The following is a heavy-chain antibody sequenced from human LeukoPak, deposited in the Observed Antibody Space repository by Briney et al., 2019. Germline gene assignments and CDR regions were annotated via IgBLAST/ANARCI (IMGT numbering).Heavy chain of an antibody. CDR3: ARYDINGYRAFDI. D-gene: IGHD3-22*01. CDR1: GGSISSGDYF. CDR2: IYHSGRT. Sequence: SETLSLTCTVSGGSISSGDYFWTWIRQPPGKGLEWIGYIYHSGRTYNNPSLKSRETISVDTSKNLFSLKLNSVTAADTAVYYCARYDINGYRAFDIWGQGTMVAVPS. J-gene: IGHJ3*02. V-gene: IGHV4-30-4*01.